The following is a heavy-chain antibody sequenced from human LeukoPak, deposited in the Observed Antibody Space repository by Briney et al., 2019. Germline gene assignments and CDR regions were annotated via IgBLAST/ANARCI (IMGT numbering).Heavy chain of an antibody. CDR1: GFTFSNHG. CDR2: ISSSGGST. J-gene: IGHJ4*02. CDR3: AKDDRIQARRYSYNY. D-gene: IGHD5-18*01. V-gene: IGHV3-23*01. Sequence: PGGSLRLSCAASGFTFSNHGMNWVRQAPGKGLEWVSAISSSGGSTSYADSVKGRFTISRDNSKNTLYLQMNSLRAEDTAVYYCAKDDRIQARRYSYNYWGQGTLVTVSS.